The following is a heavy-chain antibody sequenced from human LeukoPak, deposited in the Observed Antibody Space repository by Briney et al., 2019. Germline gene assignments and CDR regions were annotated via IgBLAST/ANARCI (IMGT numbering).Heavy chain of an antibody. CDR3: ARHLTPGEEKYYYGLDV. CDR2: VYSGGSI. V-gene: IGHV3-53*04. CDR1: GFTSSNAW. D-gene: IGHD3-16*01. J-gene: IGHJ6*02. Sequence: GGSLRLSCAASGFTSSNAWMSWVRQVPGKGLDWVSVVYSGGSIYYADSVKGRFTISRHNFRNTLYLQMNSLRPEDTAVYYCARHLTPGEEKYYYGLDVWGQGTTVTVSS.